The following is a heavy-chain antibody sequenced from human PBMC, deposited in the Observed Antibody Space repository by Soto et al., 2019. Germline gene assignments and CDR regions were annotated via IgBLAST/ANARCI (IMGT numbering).Heavy chain of an antibody. CDR2: IYYSGST. CDR1: GGSISSSSYY. J-gene: IGHJ4*02. D-gene: IGHD6-19*01. Sequence: SETLSLTCTVSGGSISSSSYYWGWIRQPPGKGPEWIGSIYYSGSTYYNPSLKSRVTISVDTSKNQFSLKLSSVTAADTAVYYCARHDSSGWYAYFDYWGQGTLVTVSS. CDR3: ARHDSSGWYAYFDY. V-gene: IGHV4-39*01.